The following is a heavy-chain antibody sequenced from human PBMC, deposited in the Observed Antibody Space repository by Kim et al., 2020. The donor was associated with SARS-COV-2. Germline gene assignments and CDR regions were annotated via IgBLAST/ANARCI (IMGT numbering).Heavy chain of an antibody. CDR2: ISGSGGST. CDR1: GFTFSSYA. Sequence: GGSLRLSCAASGFTFSSYAMSWVRQAPGKGLEWVSAISGSGGSTYYADSVKGRFTISRDNSKNTLYLQMNSLRAEDTAVYYGAKAGLAEYSSGWYGPTAYTFAYWGQRALVTVSS. CDR3: AKAGLAEYSSGWYGPTAYTFAY. J-gene: IGHJ4*02. V-gene: IGHV3-23*01. D-gene: IGHD6-19*01.